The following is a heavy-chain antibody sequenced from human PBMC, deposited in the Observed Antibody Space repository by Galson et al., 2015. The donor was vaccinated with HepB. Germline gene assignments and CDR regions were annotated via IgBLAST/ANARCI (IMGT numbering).Heavy chain of an antibody. CDR2: INPTAGNT. D-gene: IGHD5-18*01. V-gene: IGHV1-46*01. J-gene: IGHJ3*02. CDR3: ARDRAHGYGDQLHAFDI. Sequence: SVKVSCKASEYTFTNYFLHWIRQAPRQGLEWLGKINPTAGNTNYAQNFQDRLRLTRDTSTSTIHMELSSLKSDDTAVYYCARDRAHGYGDQLHAFDIWGQGTMFTVSS. CDR1: EYTFTNYF.